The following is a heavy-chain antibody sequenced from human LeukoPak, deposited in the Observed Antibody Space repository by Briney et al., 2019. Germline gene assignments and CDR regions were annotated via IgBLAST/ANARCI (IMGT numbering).Heavy chain of an antibody. J-gene: IGHJ4*02. CDR3: ATGRSIRYFDY. Sequence: PSETLSLTCSVSGVSIFSYYWNWIRQPPGKGLEWIGYVHYSGSNNYNPSLKRRVTISVDTSKSQFSLKLSSATAADTAVYYCATGRSIRYFDYWGQGTLLTVSS. D-gene: IGHD3-9*01. CDR2: VHYSGSN. V-gene: IGHV4-59*08. CDR1: GVSIFSYY.